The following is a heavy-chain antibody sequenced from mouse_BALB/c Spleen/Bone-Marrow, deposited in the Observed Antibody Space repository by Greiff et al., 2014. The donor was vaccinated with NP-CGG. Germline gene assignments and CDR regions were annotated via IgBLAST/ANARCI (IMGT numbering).Heavy chain of an antibody. J-gene: IGHJ2*01. CDR1: GYIFTSYV. CDR2: INPYNDVT. V-gene: IGHV1-14*01. CDR3: AREGWLLRFDY. Sequence: VQLQQSGPELVKPGTSVKMSCKASGYIFTSYVMDWVKQKPGQGLEWIGYINPYNDVTNYNEKFKGKATLTSDKSSSTAYMEVSSLTSEGSAVYYCAREGWLLRFDYWGQGTTLTVSS. D-gene: IGHD2-3*01.